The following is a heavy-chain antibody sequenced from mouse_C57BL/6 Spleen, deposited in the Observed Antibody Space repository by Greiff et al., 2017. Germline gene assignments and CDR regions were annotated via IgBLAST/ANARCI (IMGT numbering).Heavy chain of an antibody. Sequence: VKVVESGPGLVQPSQSLSITCTVSGFSLTSYGVHWVRQSPGKGLEWLGVIWSGGSTDYNAAFISRLSISKDNSKSQVFFKMNSLQADDTAIYYCARGEYVNRDYAMDYWGQGTSVTVSS. CDR3: ARGEYVNRDYAMDY. D-gene: IGHD2-10*02. CDR2: IWSGGST. V-gene: IGHV2-2*01. J-gene: IGHJ4*01. CDR1: GFSLTSYG.